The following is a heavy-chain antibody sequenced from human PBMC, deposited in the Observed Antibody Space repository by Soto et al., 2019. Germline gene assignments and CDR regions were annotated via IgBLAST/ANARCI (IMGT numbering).Heavy chain of an antibody. V-gene: IGHV3-13*01. CDR3: ARGRYSSFWYAWGYYYVMDV. J-gene: IGHJ6*02. D-gene: IGHD6-19*01. Sequence: GGSLRLSCAASGFTFSSYDMHWVRQATGKGLEWVSAIGTAGDTYYPGSVKGRFTISRENAKNSLYLQMNSLRAGDTAVYYCARGRYSSFWYAWGYYYVMDVWGQGTTVTVS. CDR1: GFTFSSYD. CDR2: IGTAGDT.